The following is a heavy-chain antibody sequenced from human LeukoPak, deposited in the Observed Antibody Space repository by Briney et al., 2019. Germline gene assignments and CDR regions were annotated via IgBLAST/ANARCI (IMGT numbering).Heavy chain of an antibody. CDR2: IRSKANGETR. D-gene: IGHD3-10*01. J-gene: IGHJ4*02. V-gene: IGHV3-49*04. CDR3: TNRGVDHYGSPNYSYYFDY. CDR1: GFNFGDYA. Sequence: GGSLRLSCKASGFNFGDYAMSWVRQAPGKGLEWVGFIRSKANGETREYAASVKGRFTISRDDSKSIVYLQMNSLRFDDTAMYYCTNRGVDHYGSPNYSYYFDYWGPGTLVTVSS.